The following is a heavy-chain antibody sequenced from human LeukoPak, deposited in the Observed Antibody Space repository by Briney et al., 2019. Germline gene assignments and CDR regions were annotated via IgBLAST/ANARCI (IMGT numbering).Heavy chain of an antibody. J-gene: IGHJ4*02. D-gene: IGHD6-25*01. CDR1: GGSISGHY. V-gene: IGHV4-59*11. CDR3: ARASGYEHIDY. Sequence: SETLSLTCSVSGGSISGHYCSWIRQSPGKGLEWIGCMYSSGDTKYNPSLKSRVTISVDTSNNQFSLRLTSVTAADTAVYYCARASGYEHIDYWGQGTLVTVSS. CDR2: MYSSGDT.